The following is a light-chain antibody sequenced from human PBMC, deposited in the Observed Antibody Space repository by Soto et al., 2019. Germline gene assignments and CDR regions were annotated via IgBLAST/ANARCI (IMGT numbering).Light chain of an antibody. V-gene: IGKV3-20*01. Sequence: GFSQSPGTLSLSPGERATLSCRASQGFTSTSLAWYQQKPGQAPRLLIYGASSRATGIPDRFSGSGSGTDFTLTISRLEPEDFAVYYCQQYGSSPRTFGQGTKVDIK. J-gene: IGKJ1*01. CDR1: QGFTSTS. CDR3: QQYGSSPRT. CDR2: GAS.